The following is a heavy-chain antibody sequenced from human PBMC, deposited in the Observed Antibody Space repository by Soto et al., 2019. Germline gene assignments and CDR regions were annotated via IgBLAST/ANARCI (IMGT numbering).Heavy chain of an antibody. J-gene: IGHJ4*02. V-gene: IGHV3-23*01. D-gene: IGHD3-16*02. CDR3: AKDPDYDYIWGSYRRPPFDY. CDR2: ISGSGGST. CDR1: GFTFSSYA. Sequence: GGSLRLSCAASGFTFSSYAMSWVRQAPGKGLEWVSAISGSGGSTYYADSVKGRFTISRDNSKNTLYLQMNSLRAEDTAVYYCAKDPDYDYIWGSYRRPPFDYRGQGTLVTVSS.